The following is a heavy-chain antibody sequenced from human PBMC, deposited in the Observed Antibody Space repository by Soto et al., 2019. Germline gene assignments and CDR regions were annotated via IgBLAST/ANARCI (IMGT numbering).Heavy chain of an antibody. CDR2: IYPGDSDT. J-gene: IGHJ6*02. CDR1: GYSFTSYW. CDR3: ARTHETYSSGSYVDYYYGMDV. D-gene: IGHD6-19*01. V-gene: IGHV5-51*01. Sequence: GESLKISCKGSGYSFTSYWIGWVRQMPGKGLEWMGIIYPGDSDTRYSPSFQGQVTISADKSISTAYLQWSSLKASDTAMYYCARTHETYSSGSYVDYYYGMDVWGQGTTVTVSS.